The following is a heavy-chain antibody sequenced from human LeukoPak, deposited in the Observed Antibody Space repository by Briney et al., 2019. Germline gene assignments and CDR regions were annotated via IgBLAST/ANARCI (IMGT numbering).Heavy chain of an antibody. V-gene: IGHV3-21*01. CDR3: ARRWLQSWAFDI. CDR1: GFTFSSYS. J-gene: IGHJ3*02. Sequence: GALRLSCAASGFTFSSYSMKWVRQAPGKGLEWVSSITTSSSYIYYADSVKGRFTISRDNAKKLLYLHMNSLRAEDTAVYYCARRWLQSWAFDIWGQGTMVTVSS. CDR2: ITTSSSYI. D-gene: IGHD5-24*01.